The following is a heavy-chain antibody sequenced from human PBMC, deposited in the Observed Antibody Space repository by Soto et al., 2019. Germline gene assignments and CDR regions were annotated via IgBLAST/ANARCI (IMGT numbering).Heavy chain of an antibody. CDR3: ARIVVLYYGDYEGYFDY. Sequence: QVQLVQSGAEVKKPGSSVKVSCKASGGTFSSYAISWVRQAPGQGLEWMGGIIPIFGTANYAQKFQGRVTITADESMSTAYMELSSLRSEDTAVYYCARIVVLYYGDYEGYFDYWGQGTLVTVSS. J-gene: IGHJ4*02. V-gene: IGHV1-69*01. D-gene: IGHD4-17*01. CDR1: GGTFSSYA. CDR2: IIPIFGTA.